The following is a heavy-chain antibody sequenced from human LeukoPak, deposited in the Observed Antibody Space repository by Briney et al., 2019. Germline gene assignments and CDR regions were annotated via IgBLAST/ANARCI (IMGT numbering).Heavy chain of an antibody. J-gene: IGHJ4*02. D-gene: IGHD3-10*01. CDR2: INPSGGST. CDR3: ARYYYSSPHQFDY. CDR1: GYTFTSYY. V-gene: IGHV1-46*01. Sequence: GASVKVSCKASGYTFTSYYMHWVRQAPGQGLEWMGIINPSGGSTSYAQKFQGRVTITADESTSTAYTELSSLRSEDTAEYYCARYYYSSPHQFDYWGQGTLVTVSS.